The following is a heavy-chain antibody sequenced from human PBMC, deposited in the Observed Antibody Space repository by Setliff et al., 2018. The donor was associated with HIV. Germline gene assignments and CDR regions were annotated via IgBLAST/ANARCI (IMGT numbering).Heavy chain of an antibody. Sequence: SVKVSCKASGGSFTSFAISWVRQAPGQGLEWLGGSIPIYGTPNYAQKFQGRITISTDASTSTAYMELNSLRSEDTAVYYCARNDASGSYYRLDYWGQGTLVTVSS. CDR1: GGSFTSFA. J-gene: IGHJ4*02. CDR2: SIPIYGTP. V-gene: IGHV1-69*05. D-gene: IGHD3-10*01. CDR3: ARNDASGSYYRLDY.